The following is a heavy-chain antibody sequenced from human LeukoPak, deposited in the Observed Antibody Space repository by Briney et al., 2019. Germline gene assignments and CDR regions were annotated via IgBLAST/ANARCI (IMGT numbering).Heavy chain of an antibody. V-gene: IGHV3-9*01. J-gene: IGHJ6*02. CDR1: GFTFDDYA. CDR2: ISWNSGSI. CDR3: AKDMGRGLYDFWSGLSYYYYGMDV. Sequence: GGSLRLSCAASGFTFDDYAMHWVRHAPGKGLEWVSGISWNSGSIGYADSVKGRFTISRDNAKNSLYLQMNSLRAEDTALYYCAKDMGRGLYDFWSGLSYYYYGMDVWGQGTTVTVSS. D-gene: IGHD3-3*01.